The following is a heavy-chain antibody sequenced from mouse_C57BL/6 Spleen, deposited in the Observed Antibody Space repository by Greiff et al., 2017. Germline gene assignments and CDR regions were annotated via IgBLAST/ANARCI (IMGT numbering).Heavy chain of an antibody. CDR2: IRLKSDNYAT. CDR3: TTSSTGAMDY. Sequence: EVQVVESGGGLVQPGGSMKLSCVASGFTFSNYWMNWVRQSPEKGLEWVAQIRLKSDNYATHYAESVKGRFTISRDDSKSSVYLQMNNLRAEDTGIYYCTTSSTGAMDYWGQGTSVTVSS. J-gene: IGHJ4*01. V-gene: IGHV6-3*01. CDR1: GFTFSNYW.